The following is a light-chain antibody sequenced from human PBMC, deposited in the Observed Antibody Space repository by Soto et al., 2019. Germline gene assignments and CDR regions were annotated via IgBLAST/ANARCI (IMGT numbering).Light chain of an antibody. Sequence: HSVLPKPASVSVSPGQSITISCVGTSSDIGDYNYVSWYQQHPGKVPKVIIYDVSNRPSGVSYRFSATKSGNTASLTISGLQAEDEADYYCCSYTRSGTLIFGTGTKVTVL. CDR1: SSDIGDYNY. V-gene: IGLV2-14*01. J-gene: IGLJ1*01. CDR2: DVS. CDR3: CSYTRSGTLI.